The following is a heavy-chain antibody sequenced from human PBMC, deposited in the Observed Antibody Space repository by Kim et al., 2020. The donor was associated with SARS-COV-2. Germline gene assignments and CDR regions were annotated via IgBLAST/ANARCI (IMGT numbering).Heavy chain of an antibody. V-gene: IGHV4-4*02. Sequence: NPSLKSRVTLSLDKSRNQLSLNLSSVTAADTAVYYCARRDYYDSTGYYPFWGQGTLVTVSS. J-gene: IGHJ4*02. D-gene: IGHD3-22*01. CDR3: ARRDYYDSTGYYPF.